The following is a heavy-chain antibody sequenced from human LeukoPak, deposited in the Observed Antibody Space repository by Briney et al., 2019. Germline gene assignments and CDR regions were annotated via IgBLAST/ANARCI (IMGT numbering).Heavy chain of an antibody. CDR2: ISSSGSTI. Sequence: GGSLRLSCAASGFTFSSYEMNWVRQAPGKGLEWVSYISSSGSTIYYADSVKGRFTISRDNAKNSLYLQMNSLRAEDTAVYYCARGGELRYFDWEIYWGQGTLVTVSS. CDR3: ARGGELRYFDWEIY. J-gene: IGHJ4*02. CDR1: GFTFSSYE. D-gene: IGHD3-9*01. V-gene: IGHV3-48*03.